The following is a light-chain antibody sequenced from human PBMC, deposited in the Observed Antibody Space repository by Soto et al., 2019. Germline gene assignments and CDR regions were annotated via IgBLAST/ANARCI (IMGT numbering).Light chain of an antibody. CDR1: HNIERW. CDR2: DAS. Sequence: IQMTQSPSTLSASVGDRVTITCRASHNIERWMAWYQQKPGKAPSLLIFDASTLHSGVPSRFSSSGSGTDFTLTISSLQPEEFATYYCQQFAISTTFGQGTKVEVK. CDR3: QQFAISTT. J-gene: IGKJ1*01. V-gene: IGKV1-5*01.